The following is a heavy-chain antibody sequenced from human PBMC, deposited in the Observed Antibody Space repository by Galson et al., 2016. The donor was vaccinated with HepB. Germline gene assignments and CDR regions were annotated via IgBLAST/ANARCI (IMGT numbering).Heavy chain of an antibody. D-gene: IGHD3-10*01. CDR3: AKERGFYASRSFASYDF. Sequence: SLSLSCEASGYIFSTYDMNWVRQPTGKGLEWVSAIGTVAEKQSPDSVKGRFTISSDNSKNIMYLQMNSLGDEDKATYYCAKERGFYASRSFASYDFWGQGTLVTVSS. CDR2: IGTVAEK. CDR1: GYIFSTYD. J-gene: IGHJ4*02. V-gene: IGHV3-13*04.